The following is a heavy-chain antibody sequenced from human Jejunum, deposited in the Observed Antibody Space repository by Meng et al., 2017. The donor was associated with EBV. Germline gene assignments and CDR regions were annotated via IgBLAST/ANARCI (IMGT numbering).Heavy chain of an antibody. J-gene: IGHJ5*02. CDR3: VRGPPPDT. Sequence: EVQLVESGGGLVQPGDSLRLSCAASGFTLSSYWMHRVRQAPGKGLVWVSRINSDGSKTNYADSVKGRFTISRDIAKNTLYLQLNSLRADDTAVYYCVRGPPPDTWGQGTLVTVSS. V-gene: IGHV3-74*01. CDR2: INSDGSKT. CDR1: GFTLSSYW.